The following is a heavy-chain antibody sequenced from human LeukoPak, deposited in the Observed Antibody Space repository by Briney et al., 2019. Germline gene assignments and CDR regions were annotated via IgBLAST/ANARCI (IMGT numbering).Heavy chain of an antibody. D-gene: IGHD3-3*01. CDR3: ARDRIFDDFWSGYFLHIYYGMDV. Sequence: GGSLRLSCAASGFTVSSNYMSWVRQAPGKGLEWVSVIYSGGSTYYADSVKGRFTISRDNSKNTLYLQMNSLRAEDTAVYYCARDRIFDDFWSGYFLHIYYGMDVWGQGTTVTVSS. V-gene: IGHV3-66*01. CDR2: IYSGGST. J-gene: IGHJ6*02. CDR1: GFTVSSNY.